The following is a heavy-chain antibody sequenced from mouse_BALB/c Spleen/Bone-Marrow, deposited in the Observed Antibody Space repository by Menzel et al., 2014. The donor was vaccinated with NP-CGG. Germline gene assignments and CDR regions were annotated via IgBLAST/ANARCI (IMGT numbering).Heavy chain of an antibody. CDR1: GYTFTSYY. CDR2: IYPGNVNT. D-gene: IGHD4-1*01. CDR3: AREANWSFDY. J-gene: IGHJ2*01. V-gene: IGHV1S56*01. Sequence: QVQLKQSGPELVKPGASVRISCKAAGYTFTSYYIHWVKQRPGQGLQWIGWIYPGNVNTKYNEKFKGKATLTADKSSSTAYIQLSSLTSEDSAVYFCAREANWSFDYWGQGTTLTVSS.